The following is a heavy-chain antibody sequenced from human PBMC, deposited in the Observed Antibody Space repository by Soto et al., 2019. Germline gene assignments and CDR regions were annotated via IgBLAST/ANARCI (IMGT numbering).Heavy chain of an antibody. CDR2: VNDSGST. V-gene: IGHV4-34*01. D-gene: IGHD1-26*01. J-gene: IGHJ6*02. CDR1: GGSFTGNY. Sequence: LSLTCAVYGGSFTGNYRSWIRQPPGKGLEWIGEVNDSGSTNFNPSLKSRVTISVDTSKKQFTLKLTSVTAADTAVYYCATDSATSYFGMDVWGHGTTVTVSS. CDR3: ATDSATSYFGMDV.